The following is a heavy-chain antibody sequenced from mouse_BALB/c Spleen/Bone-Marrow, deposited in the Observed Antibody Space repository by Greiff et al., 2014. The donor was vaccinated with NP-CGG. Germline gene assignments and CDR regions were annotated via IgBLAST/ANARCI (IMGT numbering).Heavy chain of an antibody. CDR2: IYPSDSYT. CDR3: TRRNYAMDY. J-gene: IGHJ4*01. V-gene: IGHV1-69*02. CDR1: GYTFTSYW. Sequence: VQLQQSGAELVRPGASVKLSCKASGYTFTSYWINWVKQRPGQGLEWIGNIYPSDSYTNYNQKFKDKATLTVDKSSSTAYMQLSSPTSEDSAVYYCTRRNYAMDYWGQGTSVTGSS.